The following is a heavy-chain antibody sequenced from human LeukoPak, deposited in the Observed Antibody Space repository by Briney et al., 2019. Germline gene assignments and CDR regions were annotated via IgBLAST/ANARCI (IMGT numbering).Heavy chain of an antibody. CDR1: GYTFTGYY. V-gene: IGHV1-2*02. CDR3: ARSLLWFGESYYFDY. CDR2: INPNSGGT. D-gene: IGHD3-10*01. J-gene: IGHJ4*02. Sequence: ASVKVSCKASGYTFTGYYMQWLRQAPGQGLEWMGWINPNSGGTNYAQKFQGRVTMTRDTSISTAYMELSRLRSDDTAVYYCARSLLWFGESYYFDYWGQGTLVTVSS.